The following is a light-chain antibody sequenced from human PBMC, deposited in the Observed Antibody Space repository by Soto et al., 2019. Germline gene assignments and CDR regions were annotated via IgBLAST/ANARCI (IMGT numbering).Light chain of an antibody. CDR3: SSYTSSSSSYV. CDR1: SSDVGGYNY. V-gene: IGLV2-14*01. J-gene: IGLJ1*01. CDR2: DVS. Sequence: QSALTQPASVSGSPGQSITISCTGTSSDVGGYNYVSWYQQHPGKAPKLMIYDVSHRPSGVSNRFSGSKSGNTASLTISGLQAEDEDDYYCSSYTSSSSSYVFGTGTKLTVL.